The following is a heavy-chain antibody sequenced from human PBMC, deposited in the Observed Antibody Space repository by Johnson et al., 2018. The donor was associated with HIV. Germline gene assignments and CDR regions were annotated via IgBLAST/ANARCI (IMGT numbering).Heavy chain of an antibody. CDR3: ARAGSSSDDAFDI. J-gene: IGHJ3*02. CDR2: IYSGGST. Sequence: EKLVESGGGLVQPGGSLRLSFAASGFTVSSNYMSWVRQTPGKGLEWVSVIYSGGSTYYADSVKGRFTISRDNSKNTLYLQMNSLRAEDTAVYYCARAGSSSDDAFDIWGQGTMVTVSS. CDR1: GFTVSSNY. D-gene: IGHD6-6*01. V-gene: IGHV3-66*01.